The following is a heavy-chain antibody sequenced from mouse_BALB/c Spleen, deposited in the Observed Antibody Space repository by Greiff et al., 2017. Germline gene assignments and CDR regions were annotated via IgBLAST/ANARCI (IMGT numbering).Heavy chain of an antibody. Sequence: EVQLQESGPGLVKPSQSLSLTCTVTGYSITSDYAWNWIRQFPGNKLEWMGYISYSGSTSYNPSLKSRISITRDTSKNQFFLQLNSVTTEDTATYYCARGYEAWFAYWGQGTLVTVSA. J-gene: IGHJ3*01. D-gene: IGHD2-14*01. CDR2: ISYSGST. CDR1: GYSITSDYA. CDR3: ARGYEAWFAY. V-gene: IGHV3-2*02.